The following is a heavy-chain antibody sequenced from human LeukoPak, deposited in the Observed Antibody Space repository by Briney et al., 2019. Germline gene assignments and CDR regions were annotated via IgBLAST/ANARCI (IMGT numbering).Heavy chain of an antibody. J-gene: IGHJ4*02. CDR1: GFTFSRYG. V-gene: IGHV3-30*02. CDR3: AKGGSGWSLDS. D-gene: IGHD6-19*01. CDR2: TRYDGSNE. Sequence: GGSLRLSCLASGFTFSRYGMFWVRQAPGKGLEWVAFTRYDGSNEYYTGSVKGRFTISRDNSKNTLYLQMSSLRAEDTAVYYCAKGGSGWSLDSWGQGALVTVSS.